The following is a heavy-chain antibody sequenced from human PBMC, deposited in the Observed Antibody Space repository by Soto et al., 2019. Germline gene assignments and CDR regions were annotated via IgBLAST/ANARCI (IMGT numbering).Heavy chain of an antibody. D-gene: IGHD2-8*01. Sequence: QVQLVQSGAEVKKPGASVKVSCKASGYTFTSYYMHWVRQAPGQGLEWMGWINPDSGVTFYPHKFQDRVTMTRDTAISTAYMELSRRTSDETALSYCARDRGVRDVWGQGTTVIVSS. V-gene: IGHV1-2*02. CDR1: GYTFTSYY. J-gene: IGHJ6*02. CDR2: INPDSGVT. CDR3: ARDRGVRDV.